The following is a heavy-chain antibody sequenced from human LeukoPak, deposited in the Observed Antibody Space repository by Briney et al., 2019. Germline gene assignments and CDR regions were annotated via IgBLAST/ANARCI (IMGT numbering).Heavy chain of an antibody. J-gene: IGHJ4*02. CDR1: GGSFSDYY. Sequence: SETLSLTCAVYGGSFSDYYWSWIRQPPGKGLEWIGYIYYSGSTNYNPSLKSRVTISVDTSKNQFSLKLSSVTAADTAVYYCARDSPTYYGSGSMWGQGTLVTVSS. V-gene: IGHV4-59*12. CDR2: IYYSGST. CDR3: ARDSPTYYGSGSM. D-gene: IGHD3-10*01.